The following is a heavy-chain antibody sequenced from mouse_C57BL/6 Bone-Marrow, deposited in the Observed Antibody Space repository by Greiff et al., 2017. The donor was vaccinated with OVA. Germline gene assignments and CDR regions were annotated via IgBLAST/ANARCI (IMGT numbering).Heavy chain of an antibody. CDR2: IDPSDSET. V-gene: IGHV1-52*01. CDR1: GYTFTSYW. D-gene: IGHD2-2*01. Sequence: QVQLQQPGAELVRPGSSVKLSCKASGYTFTSYWMHWVKQRPIQGLEWIGNIDPSDSETHYNQKFKDKATLTVDNSSSTAYMQLSSLTSVESAGYYCGSMVPYFDYWGQGTTLTGSS. CDR3: GSMVPYFDY. J-gene: IGHJ2*01.